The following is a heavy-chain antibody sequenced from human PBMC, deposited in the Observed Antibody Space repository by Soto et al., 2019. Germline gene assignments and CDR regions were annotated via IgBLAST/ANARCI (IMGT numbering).Heavy chain of an antibody. D-gene: IGHD1-7*01. CDR1: GFTFSSYG. V-gene: IGHV3-33*01. J-gene: IGHJ6*02. Sequence: GGSLRLSCAASGFTFSSYGMHWVRQAPGKGLEWVAVIWYDGSNKYYADSVKGRFTISRDNSKNTLYLQMNSLRAEDTAVYYCARVRNFPEGGLGMDVWGQGTTVTVSS. CDR3: ARVRNFPEGGLGMDV. CDR2: IWYDGSNK.